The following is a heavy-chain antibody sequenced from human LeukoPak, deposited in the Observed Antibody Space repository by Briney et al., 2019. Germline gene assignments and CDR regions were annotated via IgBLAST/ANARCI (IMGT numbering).Heavy chain of an antibody. Sequence: ASVKVSCKASGYTFTGYYMHWVRQAPGQGLEWMGRINPNSGGTNYAQKFQGRVTMTRDTSISTAYMELSRLRSDDTAVYYCARDRACDGERWLQLRRNYAFDIWGQGTMVTVSS. CDR1: GYTFTGYY. D-gene: IGHD5-24*01. J-gene: IGHJ3*02. CDR3: ARDRACDGERWLQLRRNYAFDI. V-gene: IGHV1-2*06. CDR2: INPNSGGT.